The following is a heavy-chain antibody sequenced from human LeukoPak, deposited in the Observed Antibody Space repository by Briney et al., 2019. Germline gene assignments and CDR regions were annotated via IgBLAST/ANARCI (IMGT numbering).Heavy chain of an antibody. CDR2: IIPILGIA. D-gene: IGHD3-3*01. Sequence: SVTVSCMASGGTFSSYTISWVRQAPGQGLEWMGRIIPILGIANYAQKFQGRVTITADKSTSTAYMELSSLRSEDTAVYYCARDPTNFGVVRGAGFDYWGQGTLVTVSS. CDR3: ARDPTNFGVVRGAGFDY. CDR1: GGTFSSYT. J-gene: IGHJ4*02. V-gene: IGHV1-69*04.